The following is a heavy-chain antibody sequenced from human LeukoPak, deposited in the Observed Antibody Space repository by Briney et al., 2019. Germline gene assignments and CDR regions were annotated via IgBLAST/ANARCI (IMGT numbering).Heavy chain of an antibody. CDR1: GGSISSGGYS. Sequence: SETLSLTCAVSGGSISSGGYSWSWIRQPPGKGLEWIGYIYHSGSTYYNPSVKSRVTISVDTSKNQFSLKLSSVTAADTAVYYCARSPLGELLLFDYWGQGTLVTVSS. CDR2: IYHSGST. D-gene: IGHD1-26*01. J-gene: IGHJ4*02. V-gene: IGHV4-30-2*02. CDR3: ARSPLGELLLFDY.